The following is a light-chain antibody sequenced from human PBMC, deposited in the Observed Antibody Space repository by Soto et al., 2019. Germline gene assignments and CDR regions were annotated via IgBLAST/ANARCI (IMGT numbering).Light chain of an antibody. CDR1: QSLVHSDGNTY. CDR3: RQATQVPWT. V-gene: IGKV2-24*01. Sequence: IVMTQTPLSSPVTLGQPASISCRSSQSLVHSDGNTYLSWLQQRPGQPPRLLMYKSSNRLSGVPDRVSGSGAGTDFTLKIRRVEAEDGGLYYCRQATQVPWTFGQGTRGEIK. CDR2: KSS. J-gene: IGKJ1*01.